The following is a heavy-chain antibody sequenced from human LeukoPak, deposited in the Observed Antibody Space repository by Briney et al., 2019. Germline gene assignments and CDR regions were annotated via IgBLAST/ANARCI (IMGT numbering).Heavy chain of an antibody. D-gene: IGHD2-2*01. CDR1: GGSFGGYY. CDR2: INHSGST. CDR3: ARTDQRGRPFDY. V-gene: IGHV4-34*01. J-gene: IGHJ4*02. Sequence: PSETLSLTCAVYGGSFGGYYWSWIRQPPGKGLEWIGEINHSGSTNYNPSLKSRVTISVDTSKNQFSLRLSSVTAADTAVYYCARTDQRGRPFDYWGQGTLVTVSS.